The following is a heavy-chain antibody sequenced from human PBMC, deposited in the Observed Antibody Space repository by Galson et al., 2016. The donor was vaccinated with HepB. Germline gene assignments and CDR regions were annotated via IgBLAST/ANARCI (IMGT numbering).Heavy chain of an antibody. D-gene: IGHD3-16*02. CDR3: ARETYYDYVWGSYRYYYGMDV. Sequence: SVKVSCKASGYTFISYYLHWVRQAPGQGLEWMGIINPSGGSTSYAQKFQGRVTMTRDTSTTTADMELSSLRSEDTAVYYCARETYYDYVWGSYRYYYGMDVWGQGTTVTVSS. V-gene: IGHV1-46*01. CDR1: GYTFISYY. J-gene: IGHJ6*02. CDR2: INPSGGST.